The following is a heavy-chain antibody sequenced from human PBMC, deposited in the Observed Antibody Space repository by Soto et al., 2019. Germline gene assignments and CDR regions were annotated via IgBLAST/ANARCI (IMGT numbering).Heavy chain of an antibody. CDR3: ARDVVRGYYYYGMDV. CDR1: GGSISSGDYC. Sequence: PSETLSLTCTVSGGSISSGDYCWSWIRQPPGKGLEWIGYIYYSGSTYYNPSLKSRVTISVDTSKNQFSLKLSSVTAADTAVYYCARDVVRGYYYYGMDVWGQGTTVTVSS. D-gene: IGHD3-10*01. J-gene: IGHJ6*02. V-gene: IGHV4-30-4*01. CDR2: IYYSGST.